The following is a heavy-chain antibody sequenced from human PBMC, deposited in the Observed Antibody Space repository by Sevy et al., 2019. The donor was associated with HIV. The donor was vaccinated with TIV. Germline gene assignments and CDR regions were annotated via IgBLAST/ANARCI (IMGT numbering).Heavy chain of an antibody. Sequence: SETLSLTCTVSGGSINSDHWNWIRQPPGKGLEWIGYVYYTGGTNYNPSLKNRVTISLDRTKNQFSLKLTSVPAADTAVYYCARRNDFDIWGQGTMVTVSS. CDR3: ARRNDFDI. V-gene: IGHV4-59*08. J-gene: IGHJ3*02. CDR1: GGSINSDH. CDR2: VYYTGGT.